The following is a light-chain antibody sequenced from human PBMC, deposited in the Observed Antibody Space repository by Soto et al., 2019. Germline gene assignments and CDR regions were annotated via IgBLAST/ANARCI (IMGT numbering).Light chain of an antibody. CDR2: GAS. V-gene: IGKV1-9*01. J-gene: IGKJ1*01. Sequence: SASVGDSVTITCRASKAIGSSFAWYRQKPGKVPEVLIYGASTLQNGVPSRFSGSGSGTDFTLTISSLQPEDVGLYSCLQTKQVPLTFGHGTKVDIK. CDR1: KAIGSS. CDR3: LQTKQVPLT.